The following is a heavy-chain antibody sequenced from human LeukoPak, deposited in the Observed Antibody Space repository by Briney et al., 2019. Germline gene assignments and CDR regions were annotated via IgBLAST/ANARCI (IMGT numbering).Heavy chain of an antibody. J-gene: IGHJ6*02. CDR3: ARDGVGAPRGNYYYYYGMDV. D-gene: IGHD1-26*01. CDR1: GFTFSSYS. CDR2: ISSRSSYI. V-gene: IGHV3-21*01. Sequence: GGSLRLSCAASGFTFSSYSMNGVRQAPGKGLEWVSSISSRSSYIYYADSVKGRFTISRDNAKNSLYLQMNSLRAEDTAVYYCARDGVGAPRGNYYYYYGMDVWGQGTTVTVSS.